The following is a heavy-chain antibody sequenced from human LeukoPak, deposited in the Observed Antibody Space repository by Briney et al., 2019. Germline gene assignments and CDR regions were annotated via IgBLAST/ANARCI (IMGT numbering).Heavy chain of an antibody. V-gene: IGHV1-69*05. CDR1: GGTFSSYA. J-gene: IGHJ5*02. Sequence: GASVKVSCKASGGTFSSYATSWVRQAPGQGLEWMGGIIPIFGTANYAQKFQGRVTITTDESTSTAYMELSSLRSEDTAVYYCARDNEDYYDFWSGYYRLNWFDPWGQGTLVTVSS. CDR2: IIPIFGTA. D-gene: IGHD3-3*01. CDR3: ARDNEDYYDFWSGYYRLNWFDP.